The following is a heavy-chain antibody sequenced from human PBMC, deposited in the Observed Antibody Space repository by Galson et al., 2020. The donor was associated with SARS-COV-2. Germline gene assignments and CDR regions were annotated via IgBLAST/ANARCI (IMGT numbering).Heavy chain of an antibody. CDR3: ARLHYGEYAPEAFDI. D-gene: IGHD4-17*01. CDR2: ISHSGGT. Sequence: SETLSLTSAVSGTSISSGSYSWNWIRQPPGKGLEWIGYISHSGGTYYNPSLKSRVTISGDRSKNQFSLRLSSVTAADTAVYYCARLHYGEYAPEAFDIWGPGTRVT. V-gene: IGHV4-30-2*01. CDR1: GTSISSGSYS. J-gene: IGHJ3*02.